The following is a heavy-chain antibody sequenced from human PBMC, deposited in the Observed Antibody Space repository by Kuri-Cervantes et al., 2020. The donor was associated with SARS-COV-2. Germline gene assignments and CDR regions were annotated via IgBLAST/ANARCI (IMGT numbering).Heavy chain of an antibody. CDR3: ARGGSYYQAFDY. D-gene: IGHD1-26*01. Sequence: GGSLRLSCAASGFTFSTYRMHWIRQAPGKGLEYVSAITSDGDTTFYADSVKGRFTISRDNSKNTLYLQLGSLRAEDMAVYYCARGGSYYQAFDYWGQGTLVTVSS. CDR1: GFTFSTYR. CDR2: ITSDGDTT. J-gene: IGHJ4*02. V-gene: IGHV3-64*02.